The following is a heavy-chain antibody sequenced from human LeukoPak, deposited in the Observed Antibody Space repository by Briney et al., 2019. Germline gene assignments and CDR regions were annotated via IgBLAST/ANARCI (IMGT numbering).Heavy chain of an antibody. V-gene: IGHV3-49*03. Sequence: GGSLRLSCTASGFTFGDYAMSWFRQAPGKGLEWVGFIRSKAYGGTTEYAASVKGRFTISRDDSKSIAYLQMNSLKTEDTAVYYCTRPQTLVGATNDDYYYYYYMDVWGKGTTVTVSS. J-gene: IGHJ6*03. D-gene: IGHD1-26*01. CDR1: GFTFGDYA. CDR2: IRSKAYGGTT. CDR3: TRPQTLVGATNDDYYYYYYMDV.